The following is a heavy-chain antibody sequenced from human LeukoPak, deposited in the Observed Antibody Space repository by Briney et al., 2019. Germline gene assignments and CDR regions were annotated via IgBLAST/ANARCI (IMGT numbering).Heavy chain of an antibody. CDR2: ISWNSGSI. V-gene: IGHV3-9*01. D-gene: IGHD3-22*01. Sequence: GGSLRLSCAASGFTFDDYAMHWVRQAPGKGLEWVSGISWNSGSIGYADSVKGRFTISRDNAKNSLYLQMNNLRAEDTAVYYCARVLSGSWDWFDPWGQGTLVTVSS. J-gene: IGHJ5*02. CDR3: ARVLSGSWDWFDP. CDR1: GFTFDDYA.